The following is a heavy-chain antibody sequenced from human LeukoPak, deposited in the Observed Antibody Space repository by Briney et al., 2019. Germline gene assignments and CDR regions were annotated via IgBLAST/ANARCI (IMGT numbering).Heavy chain of an antibody. J-gene: IGHJ4*02. V-gene: IGHV3-7*01. CDR3: AKDAEAYSSGWYGDY. CDR2: IKQDGSEK. CDR1: GFTFSSYW. Sequence: GGSLRLSCAASGFTFSSYWMCWVRQAPGKGLEWVANIKQDGSEKYYVDSVKGRFTISRDNAKNSLYLQMNSLSAEDTAVYYCAKDAEAYSSGWYGDYWGQGTLVTVSS. D-gene: IGHD6-19*01.